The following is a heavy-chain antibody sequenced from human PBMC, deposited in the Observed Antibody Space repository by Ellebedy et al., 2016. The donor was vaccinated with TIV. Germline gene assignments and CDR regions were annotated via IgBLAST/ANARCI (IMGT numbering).Heavy chain of an antibody. Sequence: PGGSLRLSCAASGFIFSPYGMHWVRQAPGKGLEWVAFIQFDGRNKYYADSVKGRFTISRDNSKSTLYVQMNSLRGEDTAVYYCAKDLTGYLDPNYYGMDVWGQGTTVNVSS. D-gene: IGHD3-9*01. CDR2: IQFDGRNK. J-gene: IGHJ6*02. CDR1: GFIFSPYG. CDR3: AKDLTGYLDPNYYGMDV. V-gene: IGHV3-30*02.